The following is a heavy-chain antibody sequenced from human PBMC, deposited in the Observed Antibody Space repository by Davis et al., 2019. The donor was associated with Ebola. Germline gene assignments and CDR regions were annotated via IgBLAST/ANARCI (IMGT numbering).Heavy chain of an antibody. D-gene: IGHD2-8*02. J-gene: IGHJ5*02. CDR3: AKDSTGPPITLSWFDP. Sequence: GESLKISCAASVFTVSGNDMSRVRQAPGKGLECVSVIYRCGGTYYADSVKGRFTISRDNSKNTLYLQMSGLRAEDTAVYYCAKDSTGPPITLSWFDPWGQGTLVTVSS. CDR1: VFTVSGND. V-gene: IGHV3-53*01. CDR2: IYRCGGT.